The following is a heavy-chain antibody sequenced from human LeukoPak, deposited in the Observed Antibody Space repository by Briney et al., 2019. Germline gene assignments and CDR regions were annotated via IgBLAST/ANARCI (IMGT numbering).Heavy chain of an antibody. V-gene: IGHV3-21*01. CDR3: ARENGAVAGTAAFDI. D-gene: IGHD6-19*01. Sequence: GGSLRLSCAASGFTFSSYSMNWVRQAPGKGLEWVSSISSSSSYIYYADSVKGRFTISRDNAKSSLYLQMNSLRAEDTAVYYCARENGAVAGTAAFDIWGQGTMVTVSS. CDR2: ISSSSSYI. J-gene: IGHJ3*02. CDR1: GFTFSSYS.